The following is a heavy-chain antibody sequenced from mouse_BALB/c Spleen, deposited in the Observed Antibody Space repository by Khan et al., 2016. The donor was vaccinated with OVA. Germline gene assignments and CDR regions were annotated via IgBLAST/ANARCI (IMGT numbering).Heavy chain of an antibody. CDR2: INPSTGYT. V-gene: IGHV1-7*01. CDR1: GYTFINYW. J-gene: IGHJ2*01. CDR3: ARRDLRCSFDY. Sequence: QVQLKQSGAELAKPGASVKMSCKASGYTFINYWILWVKQRPGQGLEWIGYINPSTGYTEYNQNFKDKATLTADKSSSTAYLQLSRLTSEDSAVYYWARRDLRCSFDYWGQGTTLTVSS.